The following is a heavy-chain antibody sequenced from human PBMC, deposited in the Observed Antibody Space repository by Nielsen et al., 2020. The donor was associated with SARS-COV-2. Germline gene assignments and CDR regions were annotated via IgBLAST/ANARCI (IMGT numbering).Heavy chain of an antibody. CDR2: LSGSSRYI. J-gene: IGHJ6*04. CDR1: GFNFSGHS. CDR3: ARIIIQCSGTHCYTLGGMDV. V-gene: IGHV3-21*01. Sequence: GGSLRLSCAASGFNFSGHSMSWVRQAPGKGLEWVSPLSGSSRYIYYADSLQGRFTISRDNAQNSLFLQMNSLRAEDTAVYYCARIIIQCSGTHCYTLGGMDVWGKGTTVTVSS. D-gene: IGHD2-2*02.